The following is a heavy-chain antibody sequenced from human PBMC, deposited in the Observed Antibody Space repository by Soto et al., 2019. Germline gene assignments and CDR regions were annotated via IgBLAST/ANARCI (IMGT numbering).Heavy chain of an antibody. V-gene: IGHV1-8*01. CDR2: MNPNSGNT. CDR3: ARASRGIAAAGMLARSGYYDYMDV. Sequence: ASVKVSCKASGYTFTSYDINWVRQATGQGLEWMGWMNPNSGNTGYAQKFQGRVTMTRNTSISTAYMELSSLRSEDTAVYYCARASRGIAAAGMLARSGYYDYMDVGGKVTTVTGS. J-gene: IGHJ6*03. CDR1: GYTFTSYD. D-gene: IGHD6-13*01.